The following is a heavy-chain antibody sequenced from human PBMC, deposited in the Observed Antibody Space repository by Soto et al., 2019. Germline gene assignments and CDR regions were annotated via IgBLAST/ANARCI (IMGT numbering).Heavy chain of an antibody. D-gene: IGHD6-13*01. Sequence: SETLSLTCTVSGGSISSYYWSWIRQPPGKGLEWIGYIYYSGSTNYSPSLKSRVTISVDTSKNQFSLKLSSVTAADTAVYYCASYSSSWPYYYYGMDVWGQGTTVTVSS. V-gene: IGHV4-59*01. J-gene: IGHJ6*02. CDR1: GGSISSYY. CDR3: ASYSSSWPYYYYGMDV. CDR2: IYYSGST.